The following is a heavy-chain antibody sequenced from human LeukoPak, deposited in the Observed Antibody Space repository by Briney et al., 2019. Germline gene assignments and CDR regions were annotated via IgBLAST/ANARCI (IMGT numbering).Heavy chain of an antibody. V-gene: IGHV4-34*01. J-gene: IGHJ4*02. CDR2: INHSGST. D-gene: IGHD3-16*02. CDR3: ARGLYDYVWGSYRTGFDY. Sequence: NPSETLSLTCAVYGGSFSGYYWSWIRQPPGKGLEWIGEINHSGSTNYNPSLKSRVTTSVDTSKNQFSLKLSSVTAADAAVYYCARGLYDYVWGSYRTGFDYWGQGTLVTVSS. CDR1: GGSFSGYY.